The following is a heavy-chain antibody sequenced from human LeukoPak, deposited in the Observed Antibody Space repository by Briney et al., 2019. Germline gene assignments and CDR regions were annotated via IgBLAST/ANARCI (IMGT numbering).Heavy chain of an antibody. D-gene: IGHD6-19*01. CDR3: ARDSSGGGWRYFDY. J-gene: IGHJ4*02. CDR2: IYYDGSTK. V-gene: IGHV3-33*01. Sequence: GGSLRLSCVASGFSFNNYGFHWVRQAPGKGLEWVADIYYDGSTKYYGDSVRGRFTISRGNSENTLYLQMNSLRAEDTAVYYCARDSSGGGWRYFDYWGQGTLVTVSS. CDR1: GFSFNNYG.